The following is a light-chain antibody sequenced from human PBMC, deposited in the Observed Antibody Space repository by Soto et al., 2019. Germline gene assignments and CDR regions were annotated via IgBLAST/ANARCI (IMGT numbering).Light chain of an antibody. CDR2: LSS. Sequence: DIVLTQSPLSLPVTPGEPASISCRSSQSLLHSNGYNYLDWYLQKPGQSPQLLMFLSSNRASGVPDRFSGSGSGTYFTLKISRVEAEDVGVYYCMQALQTPRAFGQGTKLEIK. J-gene: IGKJ2*01. V-gene: IGKV2-28*01. CDR3: MQALQTPRA. CDR1: QSLLHSNGYNY.